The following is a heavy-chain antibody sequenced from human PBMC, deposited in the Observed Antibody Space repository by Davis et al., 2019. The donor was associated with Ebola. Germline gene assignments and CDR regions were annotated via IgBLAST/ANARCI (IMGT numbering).Heavy chain of an antibody. V-gene: IGHV3-66*01. CDR1: GFTVSSNY. D-gene: IGHD3-3*01. CDR3: ARGDTIFGVVMVAFDI. J-gene: IGHJ3*02. CDR2: IYSGGST. Sequence: GESLKISCAASGFTVSSNYMSWVRQAPGKGLEWVSVIYSGGSTYYADSVKGRFTISRDNSKNTLYLQMNSLRAEDTAVYYCARGDTIFGVVMVAFDIWGQGTMVTVSS.